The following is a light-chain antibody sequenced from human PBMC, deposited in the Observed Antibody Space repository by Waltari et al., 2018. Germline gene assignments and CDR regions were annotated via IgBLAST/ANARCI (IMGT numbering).Light chain of an antibody. CDR3: QSWDTGVWV. CDR2: INTDGSQ. Sequence: QLVLTQSPSVSASLGASLKLTCTLTRQHTNYVIAWPQKQADRGPRYLMTINTDGSQTRGDGIPDRFSGSSSGTERYLIISGLRSEDAADYFCQSWDTGVWVFGGGTRLTVL. CDR1: RQHTNYV. J-gene: IGLJ3*02. V-gene: IGLV4-69*02.